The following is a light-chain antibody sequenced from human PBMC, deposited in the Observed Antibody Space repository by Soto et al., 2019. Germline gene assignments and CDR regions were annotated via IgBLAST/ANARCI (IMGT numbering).Light chain of an antibody. Sequence: AIQLTQSPSSLSASVGDRVTITCRASQGSSSDLAWYQQKSGKAPKLLIYDASSLESGVPSRFSGSGFGTDFTLTISSLQPDDFATYYCQHFNNFRQLTVGGGTKVEI. V-gene: IGKV1D-13*01. CDR2: DAS. CDR3: QHFNNFRQLT. CDR1: QGSSSD. J-gene: IGKJ4*01.